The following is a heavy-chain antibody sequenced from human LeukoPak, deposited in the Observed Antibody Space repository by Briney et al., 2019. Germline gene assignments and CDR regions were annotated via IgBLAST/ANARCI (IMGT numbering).Heavy chain of an antibody. J-gene: IGHJ5*02. CDR3: ARADSYYDFWGGYYHSNWFDP. CDR2: IYYSGST. D-gene: IGHD3-3*01. V-gene: IGHV4-39*07. Sequence: SETLSLTCTVSGGSISSSSYYWGWIRQPPGKGLEWIGSIYYSGSTYYNPSLKSRVTISVDTSKNQFSLKLSSVTAADTAVYYCARADSYYDFWGGYYHSNWFDPWGQGTLVTVSS. CDR1: GGSISSSSYY.